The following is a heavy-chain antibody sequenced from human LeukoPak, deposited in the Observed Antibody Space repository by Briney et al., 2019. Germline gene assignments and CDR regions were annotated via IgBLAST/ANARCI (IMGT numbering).Heavy chain of an antibody. CDR2: IYYSGST. Sequence: PSETLSLTCTVLGGSISSYYWSWIRQPPGKGLEWFGYIYYSGSTNYNPSLKSRVTISVDTSKNQFSLKLSSVTAADTAVYYCAREALADYVWGSYRHDAFDIWGQGTMVTVSS. CDR3: AREALADYVWGSYRHDAFDI. V-gene: IGHV4-59*01. D-gene: IGHD3-16*02. J-gene: IGHJ3*02. CDR1: GGSISSYY.